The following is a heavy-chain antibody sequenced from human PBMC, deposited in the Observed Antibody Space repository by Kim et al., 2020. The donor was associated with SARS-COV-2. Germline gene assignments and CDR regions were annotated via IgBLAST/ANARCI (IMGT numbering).Heavy chain of an antibody. V-gene: IGHV3-30-3*01. D-gene: IGHD4-4*01. CDR3: ARDPPPDDYSNYVPLDY. CDR1: GFTFSSYA. CDR2: ISYDGSNK. J-gene: IGHJ4*02. Sequence: GGSLRLSCAASGFTFSSYAMHWVRQAPGKGLEWVAVISYDGSNKYYADSVKGRFTISRDNSKNTLYLQMNSLRAEDTAVYYCARDPPPDDYSNYVPLDYWGQGTLVTVSS.